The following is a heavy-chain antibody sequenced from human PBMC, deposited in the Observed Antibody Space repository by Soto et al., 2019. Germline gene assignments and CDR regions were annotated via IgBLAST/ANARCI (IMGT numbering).Heavy chain of an antibody. CDR3: ARGRGCSSGICYPHLGY. Sequence: QVQLQQWGAGLLKPSETLSLTCAVYGGSFSGYYWSWIRQPPGKGLEWIGAINHSGSTNYNPSLMSRRTISVDTTKNQVSLKRRSVPAADTAVYYCARGRGCSSGICYPHLGYRGQGTLVTVSS. J-gene: IGHJ4*02. V-gene: IGHV4-34*01. CDR2: INHSGST. D-gene: IGHD2-15*01. CDR1: GGSFSGYY.